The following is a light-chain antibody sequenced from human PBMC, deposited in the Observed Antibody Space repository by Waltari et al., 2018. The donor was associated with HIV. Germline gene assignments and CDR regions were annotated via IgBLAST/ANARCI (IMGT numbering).Light chain of an antibody. Sequence: SYELTQTPSVSVSPGQTARLSCSSGALPTKYSSWYGQKPGQAPVLIIYKDIERPSGIPERISGSRSGTGVTLTISDVQAEDEGDYYCQSTDHDGTWVFGGGTKLTVL. CDR1: ALPTKY. CDR2: KDI. V-gene: IGLV3-25*03. CDR3: QSTDHDGTWV. J-gene: IGLJ3*02.